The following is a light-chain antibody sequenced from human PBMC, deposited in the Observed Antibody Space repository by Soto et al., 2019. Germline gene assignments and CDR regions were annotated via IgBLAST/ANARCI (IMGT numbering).Light chain of an antibody. CDR1: SSDVGAYKY. Sequence: QSALTQPPSASGSPGQSVTISCTGTSSDVGAYKYVSWYQQYPGKAPKLMIYEVTKRHSGVPDRFSGSKSGNTASLTVSGLQAEDEGDYYFTSYVGNDIWVFGGGTKLTVL. J-gene: IGLJ3*02. V-gene: IGLV2-8*01. CDR3: TSYVGNDIWV. CDR2: EVT.